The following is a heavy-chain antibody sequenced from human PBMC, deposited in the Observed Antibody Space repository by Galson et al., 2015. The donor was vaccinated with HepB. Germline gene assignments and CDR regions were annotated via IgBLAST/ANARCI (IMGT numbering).Heavy chain of an antibody. J-gene: IGHJ4*02. V-gene: IGHV3-21*01. CDR1: GFTFSSYS. Sequence: SLRLSCAASGFTFSSYSMNWVRQAPGKGLEWVSSISSSSSYIYYADSVKGRFTISRDNAKNSLYLQMNSLRAEDTAVYYCARDINYGDYWEVFGGNYWGQGTLVTVSS. D-gene: IGHD4-17*01. CDR2: ISSSSSYI. CDR3: ARDINYGDYWEVFGGNY.